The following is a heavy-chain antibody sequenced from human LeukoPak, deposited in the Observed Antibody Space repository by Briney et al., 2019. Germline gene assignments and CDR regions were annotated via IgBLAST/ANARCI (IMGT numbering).Heavy chain of an antibody. J-gene: IGHJ4*02. D-gene: IGHD3-10*01. CDR3: ARDRVVRGVINDY. CDR1: GFTFSSYS. CDR2: ISSSSSYI. V-gene: IGHV3-21*01. Sequence: GGSLRLSCAASGFTFSSYSMNWVRQAPGKGLEWVSSISSSSSYIYYADSVKGRSTISRDNAKNSLYLQMNSLRAEDTAVYYCARDRVVRGVINDYWGQGTLVTVSS.